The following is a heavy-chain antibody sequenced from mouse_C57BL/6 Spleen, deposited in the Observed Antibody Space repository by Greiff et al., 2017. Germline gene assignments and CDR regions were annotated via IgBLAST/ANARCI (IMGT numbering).Heavy chain of an antibody. J-gene: IGHJ4*01. CDR3: ARDYDYHYAMDY. CDR1: GYTFTDYY. CDR2: INPSNGGT. D-gene: IGHD2-4*01. V-gene: IGHV1-19*01. Sequence: VQLLQSGPVLVKPGASVKLSCKASGYTFTDYYMNWVQQSHGKSLEWIGFINPSNGGTSYNQTFKGKVTLTVDKSTSTAYMELNSLTSRDAAVYYCARDYDYHYAMDYWGPGTSVTVSS.